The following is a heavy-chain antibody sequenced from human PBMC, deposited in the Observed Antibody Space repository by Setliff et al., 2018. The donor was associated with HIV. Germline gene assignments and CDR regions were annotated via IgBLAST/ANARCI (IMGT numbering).Heavy chain of an antibody. V-gene: IGHV4-38-2*02. D-gene: IGHD6-19*01. CDR1: GFSVKSAFY. Sequence: PSETLSLTCTVSGFSVKSAFYWGWIRQTPGEGLEWIGSIYHSGSTYYNPSLKSRVTISVDTSKNQFSLKLSSVTAADTAVYYCARSPPGIAVAGLLDYWGQGTLVTVSS. J-gene: IGHJ4*02. CDR3: ARSPPGIAVAGLLDY. CDR2: IYHSGST.